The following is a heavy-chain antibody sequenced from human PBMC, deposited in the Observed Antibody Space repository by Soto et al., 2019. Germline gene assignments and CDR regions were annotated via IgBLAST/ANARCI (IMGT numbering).Heavy chain of an antibody. D-gene: IGHD2-21*01. CDR3: IYRRASWDYHGLDV. CDR2: IYWNDDR. CDR1: GFSLTTGGVG. J-gene: IGHJ6*02. V-gene: IGHV2-5*01. Sequence: SGPTLVNPTQTLTLTCTFSGFSLTTGGVGVGWIRQPPGRSLEWLAVIYWNDDRRRSPSLENRLTITKDTSKNQVVLTMTNMDPVDTATYYCIYRRASWDYHGLDVWGQGTPITVSS.